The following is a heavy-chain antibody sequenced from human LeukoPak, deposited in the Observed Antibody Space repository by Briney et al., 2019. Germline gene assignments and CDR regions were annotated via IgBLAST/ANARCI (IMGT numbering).Heavy chain of an antibody. V-gene: IGHV4-39*01. J-gene: IGHJ4*02. CDR2: IYYSGST. D-gene: IGHD2-21*01. Sequence: KPSETLSLTCTVSGGSISSSSYYWGWIRQPPGKGLEWFGSIYYSGSTYYNPSLKSRVTISVDTSKNQFSLKLSSVTAADTAVYYCARQIYCGGDCYSGFDYWGQGTLVTVSS. CDR1: GGSISSSSYY. CDR3: ARQIYCGGDCYSGFDY.